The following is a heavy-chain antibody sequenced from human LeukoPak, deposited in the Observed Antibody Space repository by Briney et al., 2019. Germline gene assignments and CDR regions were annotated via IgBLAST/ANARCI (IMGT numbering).Heavy chain of an antibody. Sequence: PGGSLRLSCAASGFTFSSYAMSWVRQAPGKGLEWVSAISGSGGSTYYADSVKGRFTISRDNSKNTLYLQMNSLRAEDTAVCYCAKTAYYDFWSGSDYWGQGTLVTVSS. CDR3: AKTAYYDFWSGSDY. J-gene: IGHJ4*02. CDR1: GFTFSSYA. D-gene: IGHD3-3*01. V-gene: IGHV3-23*01. CDR2: ISGSGGST.